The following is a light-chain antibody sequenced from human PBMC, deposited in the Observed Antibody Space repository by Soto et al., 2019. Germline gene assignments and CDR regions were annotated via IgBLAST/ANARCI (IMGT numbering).Light chain of an antibody. Sequence: EIVMTQSPATLSVSLGERATLSCRASQSVSSNLAWYQQKPGQAPRLLIYGASTRATGIPARFSGSGSGTEFTLTISSLQSEDFEVYYCQQYNNWPRTFGQGTKVEIK. V-gene: IGKV3-15*01. CDR2: GAS. CDR1: QSVSSN. CDR3: QQYNNWPRT. J-gene: IGKJ1*01.